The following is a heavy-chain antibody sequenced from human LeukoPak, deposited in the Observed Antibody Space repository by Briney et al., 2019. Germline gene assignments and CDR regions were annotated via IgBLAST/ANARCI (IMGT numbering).Heavy chain of an antibody. CDR3: AKDRGWGYYYDSSGYYYAPY. Sequence: GGSLRLSCAASGFTFSSYGMHWVRQAPGKGLEWVAFTRYDGSNKYYADSVKGRFTISRDNSKNTLYLQMNSLRAEDTAVYYCAKDRGWGYYYDSSGYYYAPYWGQGTLVTVSS. CDR1: GFTFSSYG. V-gene: IGHV3-30*02. D-gene: IGHD3-22*01. J-gene: IGHJ4*02. CDR2: TRYDGSNK.